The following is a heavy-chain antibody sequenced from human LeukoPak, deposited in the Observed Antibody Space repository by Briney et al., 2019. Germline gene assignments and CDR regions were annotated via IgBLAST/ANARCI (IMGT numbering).Heavy chain of an antibody. V-gene: IGHV3-48*02. D-gene: IGHD7-27*01. CDR2: IDKTSTKI. CDR1: GFTFTAYS. J-gene: IGHJ4*02. CDR3: ARESYWGSSGKGFDY. Sequence: GGSLRLSCSASGFTFTAYSMNWFRLAPGEGLRWVSYIDKTSTKIYYADSVKGRFSISRDNAKNSLSLQMNSLRDEDTAVYYCARESYWGSSGKGFDYWGQGTPVTVSS.